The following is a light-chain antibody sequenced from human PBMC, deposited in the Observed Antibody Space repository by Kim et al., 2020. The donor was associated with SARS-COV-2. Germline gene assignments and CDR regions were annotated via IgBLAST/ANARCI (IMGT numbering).Light chain of an antibody. Sequence: ASVGDRVTITCRANQDIRDDLGWYQQNPGRAPKRLIYGASSLQSGVPSRFSGSGSGTEFTLTISSVQPEDFATYFCLQHSTYPITFGQRTRLEIK. CDR3: LQHSTYPIT. CDR1: QDIRDD. CDR2: GAS. V-gene: IGKV1-17*01. J-gene: IGKJ5*01.